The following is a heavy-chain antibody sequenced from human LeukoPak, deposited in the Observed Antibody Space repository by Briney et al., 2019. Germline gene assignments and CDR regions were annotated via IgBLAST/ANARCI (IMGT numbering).Heavy chain of an antibody. CDR3: ARHSSRGDPGREVTGTKAFDV. Sequence: NASETLSLTCTVSGGSISSGDYYWSWIRQPPGKGLEWIGYIYYSGSTYYNPSLKSRVTISVDTSKNQFSLKLSSVTAADTAVYYCARHSSRGDPGREVTGTKAFDVWGQGTVVIVSS. V-gene: IGHV4-30-4*01. J-gene: IGHJ3*01. D-gene: IGHD6-19*01. CDR2: IYYSGST. CDR1: GGSISSGDYY.